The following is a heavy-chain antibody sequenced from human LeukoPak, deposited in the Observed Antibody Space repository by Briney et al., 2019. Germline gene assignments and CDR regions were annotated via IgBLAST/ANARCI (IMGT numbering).Heavy chain of an antibody. CDR2: ISGSGGST. J-gene: IGHJ4*02. D-gene: IGHD5-18*01. CDR1: GFTFSSYA. CDR3: AKVRSIQLWFRLDY. V-gene: IGHV3-23*01. Sequence: PGGSLRLSCAASGFTFSSYAMSWVRQAPGKGLEWVSAISGSGGSTYYADSVMGRFTISRDNSKNTLYLQMNSLRAEDTAVYYCAKVRSIQLWFRLDYWGQGTLVTVSS.